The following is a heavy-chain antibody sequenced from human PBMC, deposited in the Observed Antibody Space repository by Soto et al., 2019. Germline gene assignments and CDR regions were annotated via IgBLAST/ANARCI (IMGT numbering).Heavy chain of an antibody. V-gene: IGHV3-30*18. J-gene: IGHJ6*02. D-gene: IGHD3-3*01. CDR3: AKDLNYDHYYYYGMEV. Sequence: GGSLRLSCAASGFTFSSYGMHWVRQAPGKGLEWVAVISYDGSNKYYADSVKGRFTISRDNSKNTLYLQMNSLRAEDTAVYYCAKDLNYDHYYYYGMEVWGQGTTVTVSS. CDR2: ISYDGSNK. CDR1: GFTFSSYG.